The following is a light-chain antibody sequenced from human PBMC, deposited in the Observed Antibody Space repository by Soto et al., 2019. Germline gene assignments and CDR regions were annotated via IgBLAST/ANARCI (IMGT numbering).Light chain of an antibody. J-gene: IGLJ3*02. CDR1: SSDVGGYNY. V-gene: IGLV2-11*01. CDR2: DVG. CDR3: CSYAGSYSWV. Sequence: QSALTQPRSVSGSPGQSVTISCTGTSSDVGGYNYVSWYQQHPGEAPKLMIYDVGKRPSGVPDRFSGSKSGNTASLTISGLQAEDAADYYCCSYAGSYSWVFGGGTKVTVL.